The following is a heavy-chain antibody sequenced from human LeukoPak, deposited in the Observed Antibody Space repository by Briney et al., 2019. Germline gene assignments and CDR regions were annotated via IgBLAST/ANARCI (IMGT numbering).Heavy chain of an antibody. V-gene: IGHV3-23*01. Sequence: PGGSLRLSCAASGFTFSNHAMSWVRQAPGKGLEWVSGISSSGGSTYYAESVKGRFTISRDNSKTTLYLQMNSLRAEDTAVYYCAKEPHESSGYNIDYWGQGTLVTVSS. CDR2: ISSSGGST. CDR1: GFTFSNHA. J-gene: IGHJ4*02. D-gene: IGHD3-22*01. CDR3: AKEPHESSGYNIDY.